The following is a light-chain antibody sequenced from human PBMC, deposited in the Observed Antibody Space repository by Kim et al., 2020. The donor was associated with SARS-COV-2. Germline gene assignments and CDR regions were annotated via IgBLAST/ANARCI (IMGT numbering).Light chain of an antibody. CDR3: QQYHTYST. CDR1: QGIRNW. V-gene: IGKV1-5*03. CDR2: KAF. J-gene: IGKJ1*01. Sequence: DIQMTQSPSTLSASVGDRVTITCRASQGIRNWLAWYQQKPGKAPKLLIYKAFSLESGVPSRFSGSGSGTEFTLTISSLQPDDFATYYCQQYHTYSTFGQGTKVDIK.